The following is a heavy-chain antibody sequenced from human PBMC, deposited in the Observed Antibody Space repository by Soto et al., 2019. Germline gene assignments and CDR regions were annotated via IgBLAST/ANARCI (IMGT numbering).Heavy chain of an antibody. CDR1: GGTFSSYA. J-gene: IGHJ6*02. Sequence: QVQLVQSGAEVKKPGSSVKVSCKASGGTFSSYAISWVRQAPGQGLEWMGGIIPIFGTANYAQKFQGRVTITADKSTSTAYMELCSLRSEDTAVYYCAREPGGYCSSTSCYIYYYGMDVWGQGTTVTVSS. CDR2: IIPIFGTA. D-gene: IGHD2-2*02. V-gene: IGHV1-69*06. CDR3: AREPGGYCSSTSCYIYYYGMDV.